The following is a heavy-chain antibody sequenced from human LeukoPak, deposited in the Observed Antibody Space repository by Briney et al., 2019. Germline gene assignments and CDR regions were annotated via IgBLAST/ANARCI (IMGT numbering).Heavy chain of an antibody. V-gene: IGHV4-39*01. J-gene: IGHJ3*01. CDR1: GDSIISNIYW. CDR3: ARRRHNFDFYDV. CDR2: TFYTGRT. Sequence: SETLSLTCTVSGDSIISNIYWWDWVRLPPGKGLEWIGATFYTGRTFYSPSLKSRVSISVDTSKNQFSLDLSSATAADTAVYYCARRRHNFDFYDVWGQGTRVTVSS. D-gene: IGHD3/OR15-3a*01.